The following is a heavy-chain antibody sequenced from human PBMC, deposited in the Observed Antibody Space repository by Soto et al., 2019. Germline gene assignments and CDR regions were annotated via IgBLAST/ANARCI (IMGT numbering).Heavy chain of an antibody. CDR3: ARYGRGCSYGHGSFDY. CDR2: IYYNGAT. CDR1: GGSISRNY. Sequence: SETLSLTCTVSGGSISRNYWSWIRQPPGKGLEWIGYIYYNGATNYNPSLKSRVTISVDTSNNHFSLNLSSVTAADTAVYYCARYGRGCSYGHGSFDYWGLGTLVTVS. V-gene: IGHV4-59*08. D-gene: IGHD5-18*01. J-gene: IGHJ4*02.